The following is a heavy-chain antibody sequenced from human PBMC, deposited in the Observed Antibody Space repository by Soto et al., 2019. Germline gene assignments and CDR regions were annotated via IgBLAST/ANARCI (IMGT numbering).Heavy chain of an antibody. J-gene: IGHJ3*01. V-gene: IGHV3-53*01. CDR2: IYSGGSK. Sequence: GSLRLSCAASGFTVSSNYMSLVRQAPGKGMEWVSVIYSGGSKYYTDYVKGRFNIYRDNYKNTLYLKMNSLRAEDTAVYYCAREKILGEFSLRSGAFDVWGQGTMVTVSS. CDR1: GFTVSSNY. D-gene: IGHD3-16*02. CDR3: AREKILGEFSLRSGAFDV.